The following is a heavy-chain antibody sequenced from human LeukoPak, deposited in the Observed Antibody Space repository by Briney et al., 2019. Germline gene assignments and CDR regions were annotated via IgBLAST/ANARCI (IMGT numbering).Heavy chain of an antibody. CDR2: ISRSGTSI. J-gene: IGHJ4*02. Sequence: PGGSLRLSCVASGFTFSSYEMNWVRQAPGKGLEWVSCISRSGTSIYYADSVKGRFTISRVNTQNSLYLQMNSLRAEDTAVYYCARGRYSCSWYSDYWGQGTLVTIST. CDR1: GFTFSSYE. V-gene: IGHV3-48*03. CDR3: ARGRYSCSWYSDY. D-gene: IGHD6-13*01.